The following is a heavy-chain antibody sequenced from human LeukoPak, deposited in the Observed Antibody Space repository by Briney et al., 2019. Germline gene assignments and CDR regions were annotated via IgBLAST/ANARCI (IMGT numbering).Heavy chain of an antibody. D-gene: IGHD3-3*02. CDR2: IRYDGSNK. CDR3: ARGIQGFDY. Sequence: PGGSLRLSCAASGFTFSSYGMHWVRQAPGKGLEWVAFIRYDGSNKYYADSVKGRFTTSRDNSKNTLYLHVNSLRPEDTAVYYCARGIQGFDYWGQGTLVTVSS. CDR1: GFTFSSYG. J-gene: IGHJ4*02. V-gene: IGHV3-30*02.